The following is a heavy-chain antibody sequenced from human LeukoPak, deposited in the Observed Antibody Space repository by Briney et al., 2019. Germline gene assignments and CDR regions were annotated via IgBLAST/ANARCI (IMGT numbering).Heavy chain of an antibody. CDR3: AKDYGSGSYSFDY. J-gene: IGHJ4*02. Sequence: PGGSLRLSCAASGFTSSSYGMQWVRQAPGKGLEWVAFIRSEGTNKYYADSVKGRFTISRDNSKNTLYLQMDSLGAEDTAVYYCAKDYGSGSYSFDYWGQGTLVTVSS. V-gene: IGHV3-30*02. CDR1: GFTSSSYG. D-gene: IGHD3-10*01. CDR2: IRSEGTNK.